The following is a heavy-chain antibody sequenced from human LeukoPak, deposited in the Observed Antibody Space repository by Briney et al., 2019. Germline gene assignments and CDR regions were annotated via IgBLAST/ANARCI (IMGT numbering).Heavy chain of an antibody. CDR1: GFTFSSYA. Sequence: GGSLTLSCAASGFTFSSYAMSWARQAPGKGLEWVSAISGSGGTTYYADSVKGRFTISRDNSKNTLYLQMNSLRAEETAVYYCAKIAARPSCYFDYWGQGTLVTVSS. J-gene: IGHJ4*02. CDR2: ISGSGGTT. D-gene: IGHD6-6*01. V-gene: IGHV3-23*01. CDR3: AKIAARPSCYFDY.